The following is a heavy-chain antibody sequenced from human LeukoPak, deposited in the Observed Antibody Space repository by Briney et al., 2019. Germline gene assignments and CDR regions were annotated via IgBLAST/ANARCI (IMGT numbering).Heavy chain of an antibody. CDR1: GFTFSSYS. Sequence: PGGSLRLSCAASGFTFSSYSMNWVRQAPGKGLEWVSSISSSSIYIYYADSVKGRFTISRDNAKNSLYLQMNSLRAEDTAVYYCARGLWFDPWGQGTLVTVSS. CDR2: ISSSSIYI. CDR3: ARGLWFDP. V-gene: IGHV3-21*01. J-gene: IGHJ5*02.